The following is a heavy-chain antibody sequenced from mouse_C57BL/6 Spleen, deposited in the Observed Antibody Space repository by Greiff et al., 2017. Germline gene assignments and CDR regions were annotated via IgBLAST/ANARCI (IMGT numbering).Heavy chain of an antibody. Sequence: QVQLQQPGAELVRPGASVKLSCKASGYTFTGYWMNWVKQRPGRGLEWIARIDPDSGGTKYNEKFKGTATLTVDKPSSTAYMQLISLTSEDAAVYYCSRTGDYDGGFDYWGQGTTLTVSS. D-gene: IGHD2-4*01. CDR2: IDPDSGGT. CDR3: SRTGDYDGGFDY. CDR1: GYTFTGYW. V-gene: IGHV1-72*01. J-gene: IGHJ2*01.